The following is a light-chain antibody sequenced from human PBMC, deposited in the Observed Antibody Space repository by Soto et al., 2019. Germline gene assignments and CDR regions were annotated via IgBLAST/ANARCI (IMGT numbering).Light chain of an antibody. Sequence: QSVLAQPASVSGSPGQSITISCTGTSSDVGGYNYVSWYQQHPGKAPKLMIYEVSNRPSGVSDRFSGSRSGNTASLTISGLQAEDESDYYCISYTSSSTWVFGGGTKVTAL. CDR1: SSDVGGYNY. CDR3: ISYTSSSTWV. CDR2: EVS. V-gene: IGLV2-14*01. J-gene: IGLJ3*02.